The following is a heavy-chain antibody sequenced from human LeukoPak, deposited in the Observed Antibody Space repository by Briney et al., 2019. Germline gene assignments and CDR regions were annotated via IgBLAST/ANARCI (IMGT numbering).Heavy chain of an antibody. CDR2: IGIDSGNT. Sequence: PGGSLRLSCAASGFTFSDYSMNWVRQAPGKGLEWISYIGIDSGNTNHADSVKGRFTMSGDKAKNSLYLQMNSLRVEDTAVYYCARDYKYAFDNWGQGTLVTVSS. V-gene: IGHV3-48*01. J-gene: IGHJ4*02. D-gene: IGHD5-24*01. CDR1: GFTFSDYS. CDR3: ARDYKYAFDN.